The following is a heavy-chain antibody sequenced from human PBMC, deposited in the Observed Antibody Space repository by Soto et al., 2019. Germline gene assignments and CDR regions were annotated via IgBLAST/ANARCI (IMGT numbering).Heavy chain of an antibody. CDR3: ARDNTAMVHWFDP. Sequence: ASVKVSCKASGGTFSSYAISWVRQAPGQGLEWMGGIIPIFGTANYAQKFQGRVTITADESTSAAYMELSSLRSEDTAVYYCARDNTAMVHWFDPWGQGTLVTVSS. V-gene: IGHV1-69*13. J-gene: IGHJ5*02. CDR1: GGTFSSYA. CDR2: IIPIFGTA. D-gene: IGHD5-18*01.